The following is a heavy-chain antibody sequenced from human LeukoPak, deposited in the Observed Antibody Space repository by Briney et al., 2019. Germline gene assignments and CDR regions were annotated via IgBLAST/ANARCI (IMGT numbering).Heavy chain of an antibody. Sequence: GGTLRLSCAASGFTFSSYGMSWVRQAPGKGLEWVSAISGSGGSTYYADSVKGRFTISRDNSKNTLYLQMNSLRAEDTAVYYCAREYSSSWYHYFDYWGQGTLVTVSS. CDR2: ISGSGGST. CDR1: GFTFSSYG. CDR3: AREYSSSWYHYFDY. J-gene: IGHJ4*02. V-gene: IGHV3-23*01. D-gene: IGHD6-13*01.